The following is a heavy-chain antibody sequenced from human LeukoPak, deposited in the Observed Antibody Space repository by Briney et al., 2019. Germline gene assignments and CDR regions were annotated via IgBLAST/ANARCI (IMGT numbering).Heavy chain of an antibody. D-gene: IGHD2-15*01. CDR1: GGSISGYY. J-gene: IGHJ4*02. CDR3: ARAYCSGGSCYRAFDY. Sequence: PSETLSLTCTVSGGSISGYYWSWIRQPPGKGLEWTRYIYYSGSTNYNPPLKSRVTISVDTSKNQFSLKLSSVTAADTAVYYCARAYCSGGSCYRAFDYWGQGTLVTVSS. V-gene: IGHV4-59*01. CDR2: IYYSGST.